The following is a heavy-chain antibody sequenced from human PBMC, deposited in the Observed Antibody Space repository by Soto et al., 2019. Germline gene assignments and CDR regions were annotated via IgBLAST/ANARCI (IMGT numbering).Heavy chain of an antibody. CDR1: GDSISSHRYY. J-gene: IGHJ4*02. V-gene: IGHV4-39*01. CDR2: IYYSGRT. CDR3: ASFCSGGNCYSSIYFDY. D-gene: IGHD2-15*01. Sequence: QLQLLESGPRLVKPSETLSLTCTVSGDSISSHRYYWGWIRQPPGRGLEWIGGIYYSGRTYHSPSLKGRVAVSLDTSKNQFSLRLSSVTAADTAIYFCASFCSGGNCYSSIYFDYWGQGTLVTVSS.